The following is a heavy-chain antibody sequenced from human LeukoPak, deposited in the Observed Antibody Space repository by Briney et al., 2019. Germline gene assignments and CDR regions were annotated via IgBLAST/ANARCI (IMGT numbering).Heavy chain of an antibody. J-gene: IGHJ4*02. D-gene: IGHD4-11*01. CDR3: AKTTVTSDYYFDY. Sequence: SVKVSCKASGGTFSSYAISWVRQAPRQGLEWMGGIIPIFGTANYAQKFQGRVTITADESTSTAYMDLSSLRSEDTAVYYCAKTTVTSDYYFDYWGQGTLVTVSS. CDR1: GGTFSSYA. CDR2: IIPIFGTA. V-gene: IGHV1-69*13.